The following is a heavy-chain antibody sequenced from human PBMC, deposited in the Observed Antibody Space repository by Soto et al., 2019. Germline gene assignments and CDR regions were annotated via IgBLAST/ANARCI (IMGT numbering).Heavy chain of an antibody. D-gene: IGHD3-10*01. CDR3: ARDGGFGEFKY. J-gene: IGHJ4*02. Sequence: QVQLVQSGAELKKPGSSVKVSCKASGDTFSGYPINWVRQAPGEGLEWMGRIIPAFGTTNDAQRFEGRVTFTVDESTNTAYMELRGLVSEDTAVYYCARDGGFGEFKYWGPGTLVTVSS. V-gene: IGHV1-69*18. CDR1: GDTFSGYP. CDR2: IIPAFGTT.